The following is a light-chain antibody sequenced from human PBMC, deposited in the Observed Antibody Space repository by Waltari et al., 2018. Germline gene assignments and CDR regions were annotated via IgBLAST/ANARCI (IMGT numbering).Light chain of an antibody. CDR2: AAS. CDR3: QQSDTFFALT. Sequence: DIQMTQSPSSLSASVGDSVHIPCRASQNINICLSWYQKRPGRAPRLLIYAASSLHSGVPSRFSGSGSGTDFTLTIASLQPEDFATYYCQQSDTFFALTFGGGTKVEI. V-gene: IGKV1-39*01. J-gene: IGKJ4*01. CDR1: QNINIC.